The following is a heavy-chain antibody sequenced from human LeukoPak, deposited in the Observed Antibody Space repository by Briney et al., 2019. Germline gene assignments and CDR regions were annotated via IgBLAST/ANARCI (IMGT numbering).Heavy chain of an antibody. CDR2: ISSSGSI. J-gene: IGHJ4*02. D-gene: IGHD5-18*01. Sequence: GGSLRLSCAASGFTFSSYTMNWVRQAPGKGLEWVSYISSSGSISYADSVKGRFTISRDNAKNSLYLQMNGLRDEDTAVYYCARMIDYNYGYAFDYWGQGTLVTVSS. CDR1: GFTFSSYT. CDR3: ARMIDYNYGYAFDY. V-gene: IGHV3-48*02.